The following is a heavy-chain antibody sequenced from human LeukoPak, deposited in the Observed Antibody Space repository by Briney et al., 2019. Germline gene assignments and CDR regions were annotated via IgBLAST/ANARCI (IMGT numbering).Heavy chain of an antibody. Sequence: SVKVSCKASGGTFSSYAISWVREAPGQGLEWMGGIIPIFGTANYAQKFQGRVTITADESTSTAYMELSSLRSEDTAVYYCARVVGAYCGGDCYPFDYWGQGTLVTVSS. CDR1: GGTFSSYA. CDR3: ARVVGAYCGGDCYPFDY. V-gene: IGHV1-69*01. D-gene: IGHD2-21*01. J-gene: IGHJ4*02. CDR2: IIPIFGTA.